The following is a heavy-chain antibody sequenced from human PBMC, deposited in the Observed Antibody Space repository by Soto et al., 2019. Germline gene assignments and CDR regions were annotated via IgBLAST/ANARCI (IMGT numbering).Heavy chain of an antibody. Sequence: SVKVSCKASGGTFSSYAISWVRQAPGQGLEWMGGIIPIFGTANYAQKFQGRVTITADESTSTAYMELSSLRSEDTAVYYCARDGRYCSGGSCSLTYGMDVWGQGTTVTVSS. V-gene: IGHV1-69*13. J-gene: IGHJ6*01. D-gene: IGHD2-15*01. CDR1: GGTFSSYA. CDR2: IIPIFGTA. CDR3: ARDGRYCSGGSCSLTYGMDV.